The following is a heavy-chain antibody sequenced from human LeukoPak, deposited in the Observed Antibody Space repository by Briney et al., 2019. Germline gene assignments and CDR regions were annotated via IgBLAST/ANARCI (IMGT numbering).Heavy chain of an antibody. CDR3: ARDSFRGSYSDY. CDR2: ISSSGSTI. Sequence: PGGTLRLSCAASGFIFRSYGMSWVRQAPGKGLEWVSYISSSGSTIYYADSVKGRFTISRDNAKNSLYLQMNSLRAGDTAVYYCARDSFRGSYSDYWGQGTLVTVSS. CDR1: GFIFRSYG. J-gene: IGHJ4*02. D-gene: IGHD1-26*01. V-gene: IGHV3-48*04.